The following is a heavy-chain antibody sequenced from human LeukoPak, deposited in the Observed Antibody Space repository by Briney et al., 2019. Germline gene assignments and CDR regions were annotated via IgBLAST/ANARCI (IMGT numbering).Heavy chain of an antibody. CDR2: IRYDGSNK. CDR3: AKPAVGATTSYYFDY. D-gene: IGHD1-26*01. CDR1: GFTFSSYG. J-gene: IGHJ4*02. Sequence: GGSLRLSCAASGFTFSSYGMHWVRQAPGKGLEWVAFIRYDGSNKYYADSVKGRFTISRDNSKNTLYLQMNSLRAEGTAVYYCAKPAVGATTSYYFDYWGQGTLVTVSS. V-gene: IGHV3-30*02.